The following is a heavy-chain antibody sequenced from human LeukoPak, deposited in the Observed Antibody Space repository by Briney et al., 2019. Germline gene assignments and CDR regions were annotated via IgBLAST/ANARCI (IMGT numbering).Heavy chain of an antibody. J-gene: IGHJ4*02. D-gene: IGHD2-8*01. CDR1: GESFSGYY. CDR2: INHSGST. Sequence: SETLSLTCAVCGESFSGYYWSWIRQPPGKGLEWIGEINHSGSTNYNPSLKSRVTISVDTSKNQFSLKLNSVTAADTAVYYCARGIVLMVYATFDYWGQGTLVTVSS. CDR3: ARGIVLMVYATFDY. V-gene: IGHV4-34*01.